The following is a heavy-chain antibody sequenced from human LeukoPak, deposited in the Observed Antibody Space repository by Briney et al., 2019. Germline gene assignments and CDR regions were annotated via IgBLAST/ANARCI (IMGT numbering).Heavy chain of an antibody. Sequence: PSETLSLTCAVYGGSFSGYYWSWIRQPPGKGLEWIGEINHSGSTNYNPSLKSRVTISVDTSKNQFSLKLSSVTAADTAVYYCGADSSGYSPTIDYWGQGTLVTVSS. V-gene: IGHV4-34*01. CDR3: GADSSGYSPTIDY. CDR2: INHSGST. D-gene: IGHD3-22*01. CDR1: GGSFSGYY. J-gene: IGHJ4*02.